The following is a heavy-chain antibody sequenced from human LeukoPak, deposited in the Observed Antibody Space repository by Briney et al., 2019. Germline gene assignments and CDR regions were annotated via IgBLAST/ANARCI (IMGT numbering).Heavy chain of an antibody. V-gene: IGHV4-59*01. CDR1: WGSLSGFF. CDR3: ARGYDFWSGYYFDY. D-gene: IGHD3-3*01. J-gene: IGHJ4*02. CDR2: IYYSGST. Sequence: KPSGAPSPPRTGSWGSLSGFFWSLVRPAPREGLGWVGDIYYSGSTNYNPSLKSRVTISVDTSKNQFSLKLSSVTAADTAVYYCARGYDFWSGYYFDYWGQGTLVTVSS.